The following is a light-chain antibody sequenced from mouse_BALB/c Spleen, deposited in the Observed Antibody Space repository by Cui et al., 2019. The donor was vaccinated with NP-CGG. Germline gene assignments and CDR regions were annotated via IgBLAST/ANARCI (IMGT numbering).Light chain of an antibody. Sequence: QAVVTQESALTTSPGETVTLTCRSSTGAVTTSNYANWVQEKPDHLFTGLIGGTNNRVPGVLARFSGSLIGDKAALIITGAQTEDEAIYFCALWYSNHWVFGGGTKLTVL. CDR1: TGAVTTSNY. V-gene: IGLV1*01. J-gene: IGLJ1*01. CDR3: ALWYSNHWV. CDR2: GTN.